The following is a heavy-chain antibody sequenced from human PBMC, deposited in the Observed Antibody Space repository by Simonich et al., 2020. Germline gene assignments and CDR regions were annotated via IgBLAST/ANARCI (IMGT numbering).Heavy chain of an antibody. V-gene: IGHV1-2*02. CDR1: GYTFTGYY. CDR2: INPNSCGT. D-gene: IGHD6-13*01. Sequence: QVQLVQSGAEVKKPGASVKVSCKASGYTFTGYYMHWVRQAPGQGLERMGWINPNSCGTNYAKKFQGRVTMTRDTSISTAYMELSRLRSDDTAVYYCARSHIAAAGTGYFQHWGQGTLVTVSS. CDR3: ARSHIAAAGTGYFQH. J-gene: IGHJ1*01.